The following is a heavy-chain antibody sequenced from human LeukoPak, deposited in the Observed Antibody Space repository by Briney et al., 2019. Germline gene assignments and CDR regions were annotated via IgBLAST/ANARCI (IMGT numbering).Heavy chain of an antibody. D-gene: IGHD6-6*01. CDR1: GFTFSNYE. Sequence: GGSLRLSCAASGFTFSNYEMNWVRQAPGKGLEWVSYIGSGGTTIYYADSVKGRFTISRDNTKNSLCLQMNSLRAEDTAVYFCARDPYSSSSFDYWGQGTLVTVSS. V-gene: IGHV3-48*03. J-gene: IGHJ4*02. CDR3: ARDPYSSSSFDY. CDR2: IGSGGTTI.